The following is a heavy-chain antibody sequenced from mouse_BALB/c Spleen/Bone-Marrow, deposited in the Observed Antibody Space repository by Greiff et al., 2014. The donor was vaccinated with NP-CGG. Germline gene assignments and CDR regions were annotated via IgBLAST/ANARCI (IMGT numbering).Heavy chain of an antibody. J-gene: IGHJ3*01. D-gene: IGHD1-1*01. Sequence: EVQLQQSGAELVKPGASVKLFCTASGFNIKDTYMHWVKQRPEQGLEWIGRIDPANGNTKYDPKFQGKATITADTSSNTAYLQLSSLTSEDTAVYYCASYYYGSAWFAYWGQGTLVTVSA. CDR3: ASYYYGSAWFAY. V-gene: IGHV14-3*02. CDR2: IDPANGNT. CDR1: GFNIKDTY.